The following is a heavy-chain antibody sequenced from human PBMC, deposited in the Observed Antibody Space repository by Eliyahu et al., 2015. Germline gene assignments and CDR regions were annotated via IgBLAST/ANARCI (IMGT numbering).Heavy chain of an antibody. D-gene: IGHD4/OR15-4a*01. CDR2: INHSGST. CDR3: ARYIVLQGFDY. J-gene: IGHJ4*02. Sequence: QVQLQQWGAGLLKPSETLSLTCAVYGGSFSGYYWSWIRQPPGKGLEWIGEINHSGSTNYNPSLKSRVTISVDTSKNQFSLKLSSVTAADTAVYYCARYIVLQGFDYWGQGTLVTVSS. V-gene: IGHV4-34*01. CDR1: GGSFSGYY.